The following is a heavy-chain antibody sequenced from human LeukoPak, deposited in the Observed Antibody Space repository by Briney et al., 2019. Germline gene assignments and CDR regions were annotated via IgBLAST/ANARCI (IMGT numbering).Heavy chain of an antibody. CDR3: ASPQEYSSSSFRAGGFDY. CDR1: GYTFTSYD. J-gene: IGHJ4*02. V-gene: IGHV1-69*05. D-gene: IGHD6-6*01. Sequence: SVKVSCKASGYTFTSYDINWVRQAPGQGLEWMGGIIPIFGTANYAQKFQGRVTITTDESTSTAYMELSSLRSEDTAVYYCASPQEYSSSSFRAGGFDYWGQGTLVTVSS. CDR2: IIPIFGTA.